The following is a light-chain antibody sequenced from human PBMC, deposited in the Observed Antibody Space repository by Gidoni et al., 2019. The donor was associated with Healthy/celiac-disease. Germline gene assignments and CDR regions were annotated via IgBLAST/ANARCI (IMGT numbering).Light chain of an antibody. CDR1: QSISSW. CDR3: HQSRS. Sequence: DIQMTQSPSTLSASVGDRVTITCRASQSISSWLAWYQQKPGKAPMLLIYKASSLESGVPSRFSGSGSGTEVTLPISSLQPDDFATDYCHQSRSFGQGTKLEIK. CDR2: KAS. V-gene: IGKV1-5*03. J-gene: IGKJ2*04.